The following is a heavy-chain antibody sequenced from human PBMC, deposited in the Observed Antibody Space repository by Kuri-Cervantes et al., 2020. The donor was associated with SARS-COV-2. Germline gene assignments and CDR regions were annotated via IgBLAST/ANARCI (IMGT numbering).Heavy chain of an antibody. V-gene: IGHV3-30-3*01. CDR3: ASLTGYSSGTDAFDI. Sequence: LSLTCAASGFTFSSYAMHWVRQAPGKGLEWVAVISYDGSNKHYADSVKGRFTISRDNSKNTLYLQMNSLRAEDTAVYYCASLTGYSSGTDAFDIWGQGTMVTVSS. CDR2: ISYDGSNK. CDR1: GFTFSSYA. D-gene: IGHD6-19*01. J-gene: IGHJ3*02.